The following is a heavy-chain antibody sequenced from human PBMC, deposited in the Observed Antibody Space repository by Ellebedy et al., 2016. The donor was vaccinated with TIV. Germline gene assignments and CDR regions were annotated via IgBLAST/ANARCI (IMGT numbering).Heavy chain of an antibody. J-gene: IGHJ4*02. V-gene: IGHV3-21*01. CDR2: ISSNSGNK. Sequence: GESLKISCAASGFIFNSHGMNWVRQAPGKGLEWVSSISSNSGNKYCADSVEGRFTISRDNARNSLYLQMNSLRAEDTAVYYCARDLHFAFDYWGRGTLVTVSS. CDR1: GFIFNSHG. CDR3: ARDLHFAFDY.